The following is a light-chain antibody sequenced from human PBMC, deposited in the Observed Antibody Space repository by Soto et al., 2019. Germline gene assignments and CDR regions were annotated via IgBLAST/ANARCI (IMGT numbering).Light chain of an antibody. CDR2: HVS. CDR1: SSDVGNYNY. J-gene: IGLJ1*01. Sequence: QSAPTQPASVSGSPGQSITISCSGTSSDVGNYNYVSWYQQHQGKGPKLIIYHVSYRPSGVSNRFSGSKSGNTASLTISGLQAEDEADYYCTSYTTSSTYVFGTGTKVTVL. CDR3: TSYTTSSTYV. V-gene: IGLV2-14*01.